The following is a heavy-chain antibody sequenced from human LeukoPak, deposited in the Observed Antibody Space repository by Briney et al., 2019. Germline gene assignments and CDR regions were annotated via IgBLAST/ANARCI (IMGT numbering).Heavy chain of an antibody. Sequence: GGSLRLSCEGSGFTFSSYWMSWVRQAPGKGLEWVANIKQDGSEKYYVDSVKGRFTISRVNAKNSLYLQMNSLRAEDTAVYYCARGLYYDSSGPYYFDYWGQGTLVTVSS. CDR2: IKQDGSEK. J-gene: IGHJ4*02. V-gene: IGHV3-7*04. CDR1: GFTFSSYW. D-gene: IGHD3-22*01. CDR3: ARGLYYDSSGPYYFDY.